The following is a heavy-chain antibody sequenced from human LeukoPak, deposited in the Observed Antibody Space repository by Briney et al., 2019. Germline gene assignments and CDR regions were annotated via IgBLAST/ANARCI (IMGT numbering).Heavy chain of an antibody. Sequence: PGRSLRLSCAASGFAFSSYAMHWVRQAPGKGLEWVAVISYDGSNKYYADSVKGRFTISRDNSKNTLYLQMNSLRAEDTAVYYCARGSTVTTEDYYYGMDVWGQGTAVTVSS. V-gene: IGHV3-30-3*01. D-gene: IGHD4-17*01. CDR2: ISYDGSNK. CDR3: ARGSTVTTEDYYYGMDV. CDR1: GFAFSSYA. J-gene: IGHJ6*02.